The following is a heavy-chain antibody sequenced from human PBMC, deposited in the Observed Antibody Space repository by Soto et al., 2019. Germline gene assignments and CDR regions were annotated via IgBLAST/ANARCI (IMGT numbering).Heavy chain of an antibody. D-gene: IGHD3-9*01. CDR1: GGSITNYY. J-gene: IGHJ4*02. CDR2: INHSGST. V-gene: IGHV4-59*08. CDR3: ARHNPNYDILTGYYPDNEFDY. Sequence: SETLSLTCTVSGGSITNYYWSWIRQPPGKGLEWIGYINHSGSTNYNPSLKSRVTISVDTSKNQFSLKLSSVTAADTAVYYCARHNPNYDILTGYYPDNEFDYWGQGTLVTVSS.